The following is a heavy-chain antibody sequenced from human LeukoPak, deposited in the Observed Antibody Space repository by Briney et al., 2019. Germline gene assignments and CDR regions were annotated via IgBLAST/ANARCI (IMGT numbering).Heavy chain of an antibody. J-gene: IGHJ3*02. CDR1: GFTFSSYS. V-gene: IGHV3-21*01. D-gene: IGHD3-10*01. Sequence: GGSLRLSCAASGFTFSSYSMNWVRQAPGKGLEWVSFISSSSSYIYYADSVKGRFTISRDNAKNSLYLQMNSLRAEDTAVYYCATVPSSITMVRGAIYAFDIWGQGTLVTVSS. CDR3: ATVPSSITMVRGAIYAFDI. CDR2: ISSSSSYI.